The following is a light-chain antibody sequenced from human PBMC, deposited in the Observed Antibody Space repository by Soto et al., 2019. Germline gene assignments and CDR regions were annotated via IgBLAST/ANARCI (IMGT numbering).Light chain of an antibody. CDR3: TKCGDSQLT. CDR1: QSVSNNY. Sequence: EIVLTQSPGTLSLSPGERATLSCRASQSVSNNYLAWYQQKPGQAPRLLIYGASNRATGIPDRFSGSGSGTDFTLTISRLEKEDYVVDNCTKCGDSQLTFGGGNKVDIK. V-gene: IGKV3-20*01. CDR2: GAS. J-gene: IGKJ4*01.